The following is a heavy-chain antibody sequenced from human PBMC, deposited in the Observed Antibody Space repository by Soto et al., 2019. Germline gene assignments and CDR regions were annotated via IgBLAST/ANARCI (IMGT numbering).Heavy chain of an antibody. CDR2: IDPSGGVT. Sequence: ASVKVSCKASGYTFTKFHIHWLRQAPGQGLEWMGMIDPSGGVTRDAQRFQGRITMTSDTSTSSVYMELRGLTSEDTAVYYCERDVIGHDNYETIGYYFDHWGLG. CDR1: GYTFTKFH. D-gene: IGHD3-16*01. CDR3: ERDVIGHDNYETIGYYFDH. V-gene: IGHV1-46*01. J-gene: IGHJ4*02.